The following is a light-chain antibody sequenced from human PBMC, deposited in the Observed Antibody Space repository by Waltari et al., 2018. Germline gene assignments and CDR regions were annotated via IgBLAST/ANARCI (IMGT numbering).Light chain of an antibody. CDR1: QSLLHSDGNTY. V-gene: IGKV2-30*02. CDR3: MQATHFPWT. Sequence: VVMTQSPLSLPIPPEQPASMTCRSSQSLLHSDGNTYLSWFLQKPGQPPRRLIYKVSYRDSGAPDRLSGSGAGTDFTLKISRVEAEDVGVYYCMQATHFPWTFGQGTKVEIK. CDR2: KVS. J-gene: IGKJ1*01.